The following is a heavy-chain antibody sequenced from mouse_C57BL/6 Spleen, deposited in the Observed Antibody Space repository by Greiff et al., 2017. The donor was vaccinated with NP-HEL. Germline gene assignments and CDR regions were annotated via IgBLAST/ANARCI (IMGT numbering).Heavy chain of an antibody. CDR2: IHPNSGST. Sequence: VQLQQPGAELVKPGASVKLSCKASGYTFTSYWMHWVKQRPGQGLEWIGMIHPNSGSTNYNEKFKSKATLTVDKSSSTAYMQLSSLTSEDSAVYYCARAGTTVRYAMDYWGQGTSVTVSS. CDR3: ARAGTTVRYAMDY. CDR1: GYTFTSYW. V-gene: IGHV1-64*01. J-gene: IGHJ4*01. D-gene: IGHD1-1*01.